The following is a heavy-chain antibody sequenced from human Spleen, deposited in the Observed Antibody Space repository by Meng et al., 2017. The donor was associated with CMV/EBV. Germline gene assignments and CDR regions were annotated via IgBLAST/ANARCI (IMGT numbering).Heavy chain of an antibody. CDR3: AKTPYCSVTRCPQYSDS. V-gene: IGHV3-23*01. J-gene: IGHJ4*02. Sequence: GESLKISCAASGFTFSSYAMSWVRQAPGKGLEWVSAISDNGGNTYYADSVKGRFTISRDNSKNTLYLQMNSLRTDDTALYYCAKTPYCSVTRCPQYSDSWGQGTLVTVSS. D-gene: IGHD2-2*01. CDR2: ISDNGGNT. CDR1: GFTFSSYA.